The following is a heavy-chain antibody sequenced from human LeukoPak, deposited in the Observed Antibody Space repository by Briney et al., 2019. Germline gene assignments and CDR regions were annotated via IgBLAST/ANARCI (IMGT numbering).Heavy chain of an antibody. D-gene: IGHD5-12*01. Sequence: PSETLSLTXAVYGGSFSGYYWSWLRQPPGKGLEGIGEINHSGSTNYNPSLKSRVTISVDTSKNQFSLTLSSVTAADTAVYYCARGVDIVATVPFDYWGQGTLVTVSS. CDR3: ARGVDIVATVPFDY. J-gene: IGHJ4*02. CDR2: INHSGST. V-gene: IGHV4-34*01. CDR1: GGSFSGYY.